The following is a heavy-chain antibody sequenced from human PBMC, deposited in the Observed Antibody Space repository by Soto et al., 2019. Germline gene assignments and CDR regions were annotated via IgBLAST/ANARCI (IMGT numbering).Heavy chain of an antibody. Sequence: EVQLLESGGGLVQPGGSLRLSCAASGFTFSSYAMSWVRQAPGKGLEWVSAISGSGGSTYYADSVKGRFTISRDNSKNTLYLQMNSLRAEDTAVSYCARRPAFLIAVAGSHYFDYWGQGTLVTVSS. J-gene: IGHJ4*02. CDR1: GFTFSSYA. V-gene: IGHV3-23*01. D-gene: IGHD6-19*01. CDR3: ARRPAFLIAVAGSHYFDY. CDR2: ISGSGGST.